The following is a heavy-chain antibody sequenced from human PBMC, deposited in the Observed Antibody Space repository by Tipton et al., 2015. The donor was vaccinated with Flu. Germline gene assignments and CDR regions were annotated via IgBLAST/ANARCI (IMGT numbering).Heavy chain of an antibody. V-gene: IGHV4-61*02. CDR3: SRGVMYYVSSGPITDAFDI. J-gene: IGHJ3*02. Sequence: LRLSCTVTGGSISSGSYYWSWIRQTDGKGLEWIGRIYTSGSTNYKPSLKSRGTISVDTSKNQFSLKLSSVTASDTAVYYCSRGVMYYVSSGPITDAFDIWGQGTMFTVST. CDR2: IYTSGST. D-gene: IGHD3-22*01. CDR1: GGSISSGSYY.